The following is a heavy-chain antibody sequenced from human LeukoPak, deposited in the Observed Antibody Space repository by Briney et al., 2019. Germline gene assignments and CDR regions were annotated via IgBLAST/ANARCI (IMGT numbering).Heavy chain of an antibody. CDR2: ISSSGSNK. D-gene: IGHD2-2*01. V-gene: IGHV3-48*03. Sequence: GGSLRLSCAASGFTFSSYEMNWVRQAPGKGLEWVSYISSSGSNKFYADSVKGRFTISRDNAKNSLYLQMNSLSAEDTALYYCVRYYSSTSCYIGSGEYFQHWGQGTLVTVSS. J-gene: IGHJ1*01. CDR3: VRYYSSTSCYIGSGEYFQH. CDR1: GFTFSSYE.